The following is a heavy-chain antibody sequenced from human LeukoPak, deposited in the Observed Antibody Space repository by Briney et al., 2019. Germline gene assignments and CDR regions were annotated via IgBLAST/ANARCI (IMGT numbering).Heavy chain of an antibody. V-gene: IGHV4-4*09. CDR1: GGSISGYC. J-gene: IGHJ6*03. Sequence: SETLSLTCTVSGGSISGYCWSWIRQPPGRGLEWIGYICTSGNTNYNPSLKSRVNISIDTSKNQFSLKLSSVTAADTAVYYCARHGQYSTAWYGGPFYYSYMAVWGKGTTLTVSS. D-gene: IGHD6-13*01. CDR3: ARHGQYSTAWYGGPFYYSYMAV. CDR2: ICTSGNT.